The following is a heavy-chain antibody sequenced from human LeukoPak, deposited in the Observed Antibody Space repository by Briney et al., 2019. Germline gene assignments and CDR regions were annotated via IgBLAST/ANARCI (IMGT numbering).Heavy chain of an antibody. Sequence: SETLSLTCTVSGGSISSYYWSWIRQPPGKGLEWIGYIYYSGSTNYNPSLKSRVTISVATSKNQFSLTLSSVTAADTAVYYCARDLLPGENAFDIWGQGTMVTVSS. J-gene: IGHJ3*02. CDR3: ARDLLPGENAFDI. CDR2: IYYSGST. D-gene: IGHD3-10*01. V-gene: IGHV4-59*01. CDR1: GGSISSYY.